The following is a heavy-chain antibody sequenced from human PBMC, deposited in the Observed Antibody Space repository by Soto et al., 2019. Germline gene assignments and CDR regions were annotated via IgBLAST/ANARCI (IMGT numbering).Heavy chain of an antibody. Sequence: GGSLRLSCAASGFTFSSYSMNWVRQAPGKGLEWVSYISSSSSTIYYADSVKGRFTISRNNAKNSLYLQMNSLRAEDTAVYYCASMRGVVPALYYYYYMDVWGKGTTVTVSS. CDR2: ISSSSSTI. V-gene: IGHV3-48*01. CDR3: ASMRGVVPALYYYYYMDV. D-gene: IGHD2-2*01. CDR1: GFTFSSYS. J-gene: IGHJ6*03.